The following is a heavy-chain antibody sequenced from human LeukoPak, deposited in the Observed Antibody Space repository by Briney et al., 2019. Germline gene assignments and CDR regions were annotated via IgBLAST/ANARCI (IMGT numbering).Heavy chain of an antibody. CDR3: ARLDCSSTSCYNY. D-gene: IGHD2-2*02. Sequence: PGGSLRLSCAASGFKFDDYGMSWVRQVPGKGLEWVSGINWNGGSRGYADSAKGRFTISRDNAKNSLYLQMNSLRAEDTAVYYCARLDCSSTSCYNYWGQGTLVTVSS. CDR2: INWNGGSR. CDR1: GFKFDDYG. J-gene: IGHJ4*02. V-gene: IGHV3-20*04.